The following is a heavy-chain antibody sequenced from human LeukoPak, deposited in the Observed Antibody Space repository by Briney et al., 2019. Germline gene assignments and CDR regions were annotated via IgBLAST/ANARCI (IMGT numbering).Heavy chain of an antibody. CDR3: AKDGYSSWYSLLSYFDY. V-gene: IGHV3-30*18. Sequence: GGSLRLSCAASGFTFSSYGMHWVRQAPGKGLEWVAVISYDGSNKYYADSVKGRFTISRDNSKNTLYLQMNSLRAEDTAVYYCAKDGYSSWYSLLSYFDYWGQGTLVTVSS. CDR2: ISYDGSNK. J-gene: IGHJ4*02. CDR1: GFTFSSYG. D-gene: IGHD6-13*01.